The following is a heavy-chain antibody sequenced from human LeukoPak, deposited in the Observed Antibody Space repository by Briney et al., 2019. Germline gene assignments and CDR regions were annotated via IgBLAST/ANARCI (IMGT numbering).Heavy chain of an antibody. J-gene: IGHJ4*02. V-gene: IGHV3-23*01. Sequence: GGSLRLSCAASGFTFSTHSMNWVRQAPGKGLEWVSGIGGSGTRTYYADSVKGRFTISRDNSKNTLYLQMNSLRDEDTAVYYCAKDSHWILFDDWGQGTLVTVSS. D-gene: IGHD2-2*03. CDR1: GFTFSTHS. CDR2: IGGSGTRT. CDR3: AKDSHWILFDD.